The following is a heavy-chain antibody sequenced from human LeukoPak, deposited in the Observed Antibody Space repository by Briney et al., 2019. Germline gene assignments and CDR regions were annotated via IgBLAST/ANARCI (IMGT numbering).Heavy chain of an antibody. CDR2: ISSNGGTT. CDR3: VGYASGSYKVDY. CDR1: RFTFNTYA. V-gene: IGHV3-64D*06. J-gene: IGHJ4*02. D-gene: IGHD3-10*01. Sequence: GGSLRLSCSASRFTFNTYAMHWVRQAPGEGLEYVSAISSNGGTTNYADSVRGRFTISRDNSKNTLYLQLSALRAEDTALYYCVGYASGSYKVDYWGQGTLVIVSS.